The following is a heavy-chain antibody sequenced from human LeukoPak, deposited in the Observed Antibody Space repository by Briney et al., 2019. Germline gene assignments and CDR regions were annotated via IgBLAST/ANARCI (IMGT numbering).Heavy chain of an antibody. V-gene: IGHV4-34*01. Sequence: SETLSLTCAVYGGSFSGYYWSWIRQPPGKGLEWIGEINHSGSTNYNPSLKSRVTISVDTSKNQFSLNLSSVTAADTAVYYCARGNDYGDYADAFDIWGQGTMVTVSS. CDR1: GGSFSGYY. D-gene: IGHD4-17*01. J-gene: IGHJ3*02. CDR2: INHSGST. CDR3: ARGNDYGDYADAFDI.